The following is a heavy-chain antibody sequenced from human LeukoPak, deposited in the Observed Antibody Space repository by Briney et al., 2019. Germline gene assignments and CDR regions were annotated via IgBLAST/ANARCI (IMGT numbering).Heavy chain of an antibody. CDR3: VRDLILVWTPGDDFDF. V-gene: IGHV3-74*01. Sequence: GGSLRLSCAASGFAFSAYWMHWVRQAPGKGLEGVSRINEDATTITYADSVKGRFIISRDNSKKSLYLQMNNLRAEDTAVYYCVRDLILVWTPGDDFDFWGQGTLVIVPS. CDR2: INEDATTI. D-gene: IGHD3-16*01. CDR1: GFAFSAYW. J-gene: IGHJ4*02.